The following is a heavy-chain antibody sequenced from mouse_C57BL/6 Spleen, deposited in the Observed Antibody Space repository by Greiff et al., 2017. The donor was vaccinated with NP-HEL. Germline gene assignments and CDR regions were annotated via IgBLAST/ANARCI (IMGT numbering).Heavy chain of an antibody. V-gene: IGHV1-7*01. CDR1: GYTFTSYW. D-gene: IGHD1-1*01. J-gene: IGHJ4*01. CDR3: ARGTTVVAPAMDY. CDR2: INPSSGYT. Sequence: VQRVESGAELAKPGASVKLSCKASGYTFTSYWMHWVKQRPGQGLEWIGYINPSSGYTKYNQKFKDKATLTADKSSSTAYMQLSSLTYEDSAVYYCARGTTVVAPAMDYWGQGTSVTVSS.